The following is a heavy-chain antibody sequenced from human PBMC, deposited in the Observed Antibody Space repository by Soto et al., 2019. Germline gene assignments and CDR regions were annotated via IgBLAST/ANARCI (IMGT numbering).Heavy chain of an antibody. CDR3: ARDYGSGRYRKPEYFQH. V-gene: IGHV3-11*06. CDR2: ISSSSSYT. D-gene: IGHD3-10*01. CDR1: GFTFSDYY. J-gene: IGHJ1*01. Sequence: QVQLVESGGGLVKPGGSLRLSCAASGFTFSDYYMSWIRQAPGKGLEWVSYISSSSSYTNYADSVKGRFTISRDNAQNSLYLRMNSLEAEDTAVYYCARDYGSGRYRKPEYFQHWGQDTLVTVSS.